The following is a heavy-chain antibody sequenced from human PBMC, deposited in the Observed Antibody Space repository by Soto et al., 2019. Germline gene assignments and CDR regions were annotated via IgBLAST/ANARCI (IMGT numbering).Heavy chain of an antibody. D-gene: IGHD3-22*01. J-gene: IGHJ4*02. V-gene: IGHV3-33*01. Sequence: GGSLRLSCAASGFTFSSYGMHWVRQAPGKGLEWVAVIWYDGSNKYYADSVKGRFTISRDNSKNTLYLQMNSLRAEDTAVYYCARESYYYDSSGYSHSLYFDYWGQGTLVTVSS. CDR3: ARESYYYDSSGYSHSLYFDY. CDR1: GFTFSSYG. CDR2: IWYDGSNK.